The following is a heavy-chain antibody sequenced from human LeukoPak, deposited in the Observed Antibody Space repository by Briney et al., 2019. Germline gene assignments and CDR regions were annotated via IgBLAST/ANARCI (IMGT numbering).Heavy chain of an antibody. CDR1: GGSISSGGYY. V-gene: IGHV4-30-2*01. D-gene: IGHD4-23*01. CDR2: IYHSGST. J-gene: IGHJ4*02. CDR3: ARDRGSTATVVTLGHSGEFDY. Sequence: PSQTLSLTCTVSGGSISSGGYYWSWIRQPPGKGLEWIGCIYHSGSTYYNPSLKSRVTISVDRSKNQFSLKLSSVTAADTAVYYCARDRGSTATVVTLGHSGEFDYWGQGTLVTVSS.